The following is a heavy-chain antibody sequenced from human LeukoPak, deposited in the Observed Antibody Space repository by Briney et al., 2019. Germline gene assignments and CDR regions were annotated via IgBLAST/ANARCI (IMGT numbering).Heavy chain of an antibody. D-gene: IGHD2/OR15-2a*01. J-gene: IGHJ4*02. CDR1: GGSFSGYY. CDR2: INHSGST. Sequence: PSDTLSLTXAVYGGSFSGYYWSWIRQPPGKGLEWIGEINHSGSTNYNPSLKSRVTISVDTSKNQSSLKLSSVTAADTAVYYCANLFTFFDYWGQGTLVTVSS. CDR3: ANLFTFFDY. V-gene: IGHV4-34*01.